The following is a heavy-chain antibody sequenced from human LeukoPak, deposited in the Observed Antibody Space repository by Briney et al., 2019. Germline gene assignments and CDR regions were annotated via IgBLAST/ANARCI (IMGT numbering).Heavy chain of an antibody. CDR1: GFTFSSYA. V-gene: IGHV3-23*01. CDR3: AKDPYDSSGYYNWFDP. D-gene: IGHD3-22*01. Sequence: GGSLRLSCAASGFTFSSYAMSWVRQAPGKGLEWVSAISGSGGSTHYADSVKGRFTISRDNSKNTLYLQMNSLRAEDTAVYYCAKDPYDSSGYYNWFDPWGQGTQVTVSS. J-gene: IGHJ5*02. CDR2: ISGSGGST.